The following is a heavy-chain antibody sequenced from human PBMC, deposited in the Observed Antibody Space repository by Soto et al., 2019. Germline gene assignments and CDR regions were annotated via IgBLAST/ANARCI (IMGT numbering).Heavy chain of an antibody. V-gene: IGHV3-23*01. CDR3: AKDNGNYGSGSFSH. CDR1: GFTFDTYA. CDR2: ISGTGDSS. J-gene: IGHJ4*02. Sequence: EVKVLESGGGLVQPGGSLRLSCAASGFTFDTYAMSWVRQAPGKGLEWVSLISGTGDSSEYANSVKGRFTISRDYSKTTVFLQMNSLRAEDTAVYFCAKDNGNYGSGSFSHWGQGTLVTVSS. D-gene: IGHD3-10*01.